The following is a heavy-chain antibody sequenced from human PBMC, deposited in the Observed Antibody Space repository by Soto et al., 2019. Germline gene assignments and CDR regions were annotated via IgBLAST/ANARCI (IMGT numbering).Heavy chain of an antibody. CDR1: GGSFSGYY. V-gene: IGHV4-34*01. D-gene: IGHD3-9*01. Sequence: SETLSLTCAVYGGSFSGYYWSWIRKPPGKGLEWIGEINHSGSTNYNPSLKSRVTISVDTSKNQFSLKLSSVTAADTAVYYCAREFLEWLHPLYYGILTGYYKVPGWFDPWGQGTLVTVSS. CDR2: INHSGST. CDR3: AREFLEWLHPLYYGILTGYYKVPGWFDP. J-gene: IGHJ5*02.